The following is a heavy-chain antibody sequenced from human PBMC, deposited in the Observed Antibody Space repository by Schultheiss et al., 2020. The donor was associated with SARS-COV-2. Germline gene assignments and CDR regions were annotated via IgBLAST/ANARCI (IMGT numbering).Heavy chain of an antibody. Sequence: GESLKISCAASGFTFSSYSMNWVRQAPGKGLEWVSSISSSSSYIYYADSVKGRFTISRDNSKNTLYLQMNSLRAEDTAVYYCARGRSIAARPSEYFQHWGQDTLVTVSS. CDR1: GFTFSSYS. D-gene: IGHD6-6*01. V-gene: IGHV3-21*01. CDR2: ISSSSSYI. J-gene: IGHJ1*01. CDR3: ARGRSIAARPSEYFQH.